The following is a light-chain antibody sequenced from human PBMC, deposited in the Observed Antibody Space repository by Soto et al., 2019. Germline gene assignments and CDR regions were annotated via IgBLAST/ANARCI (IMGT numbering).Light chain of an antibody. Sequence: ENVLTQSPGTLSLSPGERATLSCRASQTVITNYVAWYLQKPGQAPRLLIYGTSSRATGIPDRFSSSGSGTDFMLSISRLEHEEFAVYYCQQYGTSTGVTFGPGTKLDIK. CDR3: QQYGTSTGVT. J-gene: IGKJ3*01. CDR2: GTS. V-gene: IGKV3-20*01. CDR1: QTVITNY.